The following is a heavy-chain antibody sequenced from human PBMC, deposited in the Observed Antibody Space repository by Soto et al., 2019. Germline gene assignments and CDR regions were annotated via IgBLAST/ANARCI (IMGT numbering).Heavy chain of an antibody. CDR2: IVVGSGNT. CDR1: GFTFTSSA. CDR3: AAPRSISYAFDI. J-gene: IGHJ3*02. V-gene: IGHV1-58*01. Sequence: GASVKVSCKASGFTFTSSAVQWVRQARGQRLEWIGWIVVGSGNTNYAQKFQERVTITRDMSTSTAYMELSSLRSEDTAVYYCAAPRSISYAFDIWGQGTMVTASS. D-gene: IGHD2-21*01.